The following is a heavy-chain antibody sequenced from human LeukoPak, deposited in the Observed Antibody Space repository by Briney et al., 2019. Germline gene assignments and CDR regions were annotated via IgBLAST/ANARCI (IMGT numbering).Heavy chain of an antibody. CDR3: ARLSIVGATNFDY. V-gene: IGHV4-59*08. CDR2: IYYSGST. D-gene: IGHD1-26*01. Sequence: SETLSFTCTVSGASITSYYWSWIRQPPGKGLEWIGYIYYSGSTTYKPSLKSRVTISVDTSKNQFSLKLSSVTAADTAVYYCARLSIVGATNFDYWGQGTLVTVSS. CDR1: GASITSYY. J-gene: IGHJ4*02.